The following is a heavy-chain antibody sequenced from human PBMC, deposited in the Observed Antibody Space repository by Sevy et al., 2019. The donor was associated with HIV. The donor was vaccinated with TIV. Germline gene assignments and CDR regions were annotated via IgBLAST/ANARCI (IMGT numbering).Heavy chain of an antibody. D-gene: IGHD2-8*02. J-gene: IGHJ3*01. V-gene: IGHV1-2*02. CDR1: GYTFTAYY. CDR2: INPDSGVT. CDR3: ASYLTGCTRVRWYGIFDV. Sequence: ASVNVSCKASGYTFTAYYIYWVRQAPGQGLQWMGWINPDSGVTDYAQKFQGRVTMTRDTSINTAYMELNSLRSDDTAVYYCASYLTGCTRVRWYGIFDVWGQGTMVTVSS.